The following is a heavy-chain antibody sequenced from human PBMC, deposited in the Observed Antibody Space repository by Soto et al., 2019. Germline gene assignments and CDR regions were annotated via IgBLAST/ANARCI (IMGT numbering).Heavy chain of an antibody. V-gene: IGHV4-39*01. D-gene: IGHD3-16*02. CDR3: ARLPTGYPNWFDP. CDR1: GASISTNHHN. J-gene: IGHJ5*02. CDR2: IHYRGDS. Sequence: QVQLQGSGPGLVRPSETLSLTCTVSGASISTNHHNWAWVRQPPGKGLEWMGNIHYRGDSYFNPRLGSGLSTSPDTSKSRSSLKPNSVTAADGDVYHCARLPTGYPNWFDPRGQGTLDTVSS.